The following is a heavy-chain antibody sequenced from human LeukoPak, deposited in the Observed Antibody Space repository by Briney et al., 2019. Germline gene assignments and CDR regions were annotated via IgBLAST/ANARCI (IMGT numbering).Heavy chain of an antibody. D-gene: IGHD3-10*02. V-gene: IGHV3-23*01. Sequence: GGSLRLSCAASGFTFTNYAMSWVRQAPGKGLEWVSGISDTGGNTYYADSVKGRFTISRDNSKNTLFLQMNSLRAEDTAVYYCANHNVATFDYWGQGTLVTVSS. CDR1: GFTFTNYA. CDR2: ISDTGGNT. J-gene: IGHJ4*02. CDR3: ANHNVATFDY.